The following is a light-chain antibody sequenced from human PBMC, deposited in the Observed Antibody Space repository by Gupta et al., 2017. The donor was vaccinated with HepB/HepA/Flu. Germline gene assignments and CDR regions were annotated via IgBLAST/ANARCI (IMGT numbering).Light chain of an antibody. J-gene: IGKJ3*01. Sequence: ELVLSTSSATLSLSPGERATLSCRASQSVGSSYLAWYQQKPGQAPRLLIYGASNRATDIPYRFSGSGSGTDFTLTISRLEPEDFAMYYCQYYGSSPLFTFGPGTKVDIK. V-gene: IGKV3-20*01. CDR1: QSVGSSY. CDR2: GAS. CDR3: QYYGSSPLFT.